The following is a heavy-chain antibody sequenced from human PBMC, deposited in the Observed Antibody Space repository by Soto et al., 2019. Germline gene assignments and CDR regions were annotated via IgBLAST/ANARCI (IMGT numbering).Heavy chain of an antibody. J-gene: IGHJ4*02. CDR2: SSNSGTFS. V-gene: IGHV3-11*06. D-gene: IGHD1-1*01. CDR3: ARSGDNYNRLDY. CDR1: GFTLSDYY. Sequence: PXGSLRLSCEGSGFTLSDYYKSWIRQAPGKGLEWISYSSNSGTFSRYADSVKGRFSISRDNTKNLLYLQMNSLRAEDTAVYYCARSGDNYNRLDYWGQGPPVTVSS.